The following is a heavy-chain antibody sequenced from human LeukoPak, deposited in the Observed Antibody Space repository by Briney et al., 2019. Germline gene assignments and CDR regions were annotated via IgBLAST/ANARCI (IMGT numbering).Heavy chain of an antibody. Sequence: ASVKVSCKASGGTFSNCAISWVRQAPGQGPEWMGRIIPILDITNHAQRFQGRVTFTANKSTSTAYMELRSLRSDDTAVYYCARDSRLKVGYRRSGDYWGQGTLVTVSS. J-gene: IGHJ4*02. CDR2: IIPILDIT. V-gene: IGHV1-69*04. D-gene: IGHD2-8*02. CDR1: GGTFSNCA. CDR3: ARDSRLKVGYRRSGDY.